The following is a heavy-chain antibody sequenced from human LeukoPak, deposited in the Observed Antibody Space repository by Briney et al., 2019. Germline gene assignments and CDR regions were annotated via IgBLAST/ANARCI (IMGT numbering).Heavy chain of an antibody. CDR3: AKDLAGYSYGLTN. CDR2: ISSSSSYI. V-gene: IGHV3-21*01. J-gene: IGHJ4*02. CDR1: GFTFSSYS. Sequence: GGSLRLPCAASGFTFSSYSMNWVRQAPGKGLEWVSSISSSSSYIYYADSVKGRFTISRDNAKNSLYLQMNSLRAEDTAVYYCAKDLAGYSYGLTNWGQGTLVTVSS. D-gene: IGHD5-18*01.